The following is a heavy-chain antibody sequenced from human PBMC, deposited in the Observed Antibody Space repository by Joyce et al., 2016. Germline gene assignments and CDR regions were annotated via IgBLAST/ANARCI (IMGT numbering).Heavy chain of an antibody. J-gene: IGHJ4*02. CDR1: RFAFSSYA. CDR2: SSSSGGST. CDR3: AKDQDYCDYSVDY. V-gene: IGHV3-23*01. D-gene: IGHD4-17*01. Sequence: EVQLLESGGGLVQPGGSLRLSCAASRFAFSSYAMSCVRQAPGKGLECVSTSSSSGGSTYYTDSVKSRFTIARDNSENTLYLQMNSLRAGDTAVYYCAKDQDYCDYSVDYWGQGTLVTVSS.